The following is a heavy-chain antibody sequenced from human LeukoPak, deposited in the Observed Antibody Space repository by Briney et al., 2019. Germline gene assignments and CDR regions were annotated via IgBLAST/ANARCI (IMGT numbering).Heavy chain of an antibody. J-gene: IGHJ4*02. Sequence: GGSLRLSCAASGFTFSSYWMSWVRQAPGKGLEWVANIKQGGSEKYYVDSVKGRFTISRDNAKSSLYLQMNSLRVEDTAVYYCAREAYTGFDLEAFDSWGQGTRVTVSS. CDR1: GFTFSSYW. V-gene: IGHV3-7*01. CDR2: IKQGGSEK. D-gene: IGHD5-12*01. CDR3: AREAYTGFDLEAFDS.